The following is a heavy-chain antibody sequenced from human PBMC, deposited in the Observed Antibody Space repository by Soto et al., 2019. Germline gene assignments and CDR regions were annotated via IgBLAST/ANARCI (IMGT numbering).Heavy chain of an antibody. CDR1: GFTFSSYS. Sequence: EVQLVESGGGLVQPGGSLRLSCAASGFTFSSYSMNWVRQAPGKGLEWVSYISSSSSTIYYADSVKGRFTISRDNAKNSLYLQMNSLRAEDTAVYYCARDRGILWFGEGLRGQGTLVTVSS. D-gene: IGHD3-10*01. CDR3: ARDRGILWFGEGL. V-gene: IGHV3-48*01. CDR2: ISSSSSTI. J-gene: IGHJ4*02.